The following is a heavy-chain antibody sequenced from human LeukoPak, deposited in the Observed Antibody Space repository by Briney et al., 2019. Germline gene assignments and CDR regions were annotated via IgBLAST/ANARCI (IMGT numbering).Heavy chain of an antibody. CDR1: GFTFNRNG. Sequence: GGSLRLPCAASGFTFNRNGMHWVRQAPGKGLEWVALIWFDGSREYYGDSVKGRFIISRDNSKNTLYLQMNSLRAEDTAVYYCASDSAMDVWGKGTTVTVSS. J-gene: IGHJ6*03. CDR3: ASDSAMDV. V-gene: IGHV3-33*01. CDR2: IWFDGSRE.